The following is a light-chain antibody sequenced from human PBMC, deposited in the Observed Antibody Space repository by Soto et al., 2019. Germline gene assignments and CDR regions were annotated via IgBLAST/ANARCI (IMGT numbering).Light chain of an antibody. CDR2: VNSDGSH. CDR3: QTWATGTVI. Sequence: QSALTQSPSASASLGASVKLTCTLGSGHSDYPIVWHQQQPEKGPRFLMRVNSDGSHSKGDGIPDRFSGSSSGAERYLIISSLQSEDETDYYCQTWATGTVIFGGGTKLTVL. CDR1: SGHSDYP. V-gene: IGLV4-69*02. J-gene: IGLJ2*01.